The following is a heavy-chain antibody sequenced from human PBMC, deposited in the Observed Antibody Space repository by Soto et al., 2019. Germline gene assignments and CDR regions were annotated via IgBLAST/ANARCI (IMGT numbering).Heavy chain of an antibody. D-gene: IGHD1-1*01. V-gene: IGHV1-69*13. CDR2: IIPIFGTA. Sequence: SVKVSCKASGGTFSSYAISWVRQAPGQGLEWMGGIIPIFGTANYAQKFQGRVTITADESTSTAYMELSSLRSEDTAVYYCAREGPTGTTGFDTWGQGTLVTVSS. J-gene: IGHJ5*02. CDR1: GGTFSSYA. CDR3: AREGPTGTTGFDT.